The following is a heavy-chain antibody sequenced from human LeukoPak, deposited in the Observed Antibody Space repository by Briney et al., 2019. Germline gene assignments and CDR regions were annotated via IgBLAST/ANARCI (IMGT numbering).Heavy chain of an antibody. CDR2: LSSSSNTI. CDR1: GFTFSSYS. V-gene: IGHV3-48*01. D-gene: IGHD3-16*01. CDR3: ARDRAAGAYPWYFDY. J-gene: IGHJ4*02. Sequence: AGGSLRLSCAASGFTFSSYSMNWVRQAPGKGLGWVSYLSSSSNTIYYADSVKGRFTISRDNAKNSLYLQMNSLRAEDTAVYYCARDRAAGAYPWYFDYWGQGTLVTVSS.